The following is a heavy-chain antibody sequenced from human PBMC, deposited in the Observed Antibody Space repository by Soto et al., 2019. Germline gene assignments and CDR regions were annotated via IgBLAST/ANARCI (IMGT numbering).Heavy chain of an antibody. CDR3: AKESFSRRFDFAS. Sequence: PGGSLRLCCAASGVSDSIYVMSWVRQAPGKGLEWVSGLNDGGDNTYYADSVRGRFTISRDNSKNTLYLQMNSLRVDDSAVYYCAKESFSRRFDFASWGQGTLVTVSS. V-gene: IGHV3-23*01. J-gene: IGHJ4*02. CDR1: GVSDSIYV. D-gene: IGHD3-10*01. CDR2: LNDGGDNT.